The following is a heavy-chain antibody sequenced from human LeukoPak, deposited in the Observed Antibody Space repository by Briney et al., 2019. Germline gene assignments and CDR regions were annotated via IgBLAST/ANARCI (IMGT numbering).Heavy chain of an antibody. Sequence: SETLSLTCTVSGGSISSSSYYWGWIRQPPGKGLEWIGSIYYSGSTYYNPSLKSRVTISVDTSKNQFSLKLSSVTAADTAVYYCASTISSSWTHYFDYWGQGTLVTVSS. V-gene: IGHV4-39*01. J-gene: IGHJ4*02. CDR2: IYYSGST. CDR3: ASTISSSWTHYFDY. D-gene: IGHD6-13*01. CDR1: GGSISSSSYY.